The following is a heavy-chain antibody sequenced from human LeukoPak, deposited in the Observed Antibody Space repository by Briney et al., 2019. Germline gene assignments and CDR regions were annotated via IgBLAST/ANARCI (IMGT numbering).Heavy chain of an antibody. CDR2: IYPSDSDT. Sequence: GESLKISCKGSGYIFSTYWIAWVRQLPGEGLEWMGIIYPSDSDTSYSPSFQGQITISADKSVSTAYLHWRSLKASDTAIYYCARPNITSYYDSRGSDAFDVWGQGTMVTVSS. J-gene: IGHJ3*01. CDR1: GYIFSTYW. V-gene: IGHV5-51*01. D-gene: IGHD3-22*01. CDR3: ARPNITSYYDSRGSDAFDV.